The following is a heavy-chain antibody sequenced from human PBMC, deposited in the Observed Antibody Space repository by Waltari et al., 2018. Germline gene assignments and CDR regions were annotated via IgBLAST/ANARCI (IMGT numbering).Heavy chain of an antibody. CDR2: IYWDDDK. V-gene: IGHV2-5*02. J-gene: IGHJ6*02. Sequence: QITLKESGPTLVKPTQTLTLTCTFSGFSLSTSGVGVGWIRQPPGKALEWLALIYWDDDKRYSPSLKSRLTITKDTSKNQVVLTMTNMDPVDTATYYCAHTLVWFGEESTNYYYYGMDVWGQGTTVTVSS. D-gene: IGHD3-10*01. CDR1: GFSLSTSGVG. CDR3: AHTLVWFGEESTNYYYYGMDV.